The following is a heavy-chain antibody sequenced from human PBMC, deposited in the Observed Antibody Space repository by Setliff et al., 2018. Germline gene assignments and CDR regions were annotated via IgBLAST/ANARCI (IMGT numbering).Heavy chain of an antibody. CDR3: ARRGVAVAGANGAFDV. Sequence: SETLSLTCTVSGGSISRSSYLWGWIRQPPGKGLERIGNMKSTGNTYYNPSLQSRVTMSVDTSKNQFSLELTTVTATDTAVYYCARRGVAVAGANGAFDVWGQGSMVTVSS. D-gene: IGHD6-19*01. J-gene: IGHJ3*01. CDR1: GGSISRSSYL. CDR2: MKSTGNT. V-gene: IGHV4-39*01.